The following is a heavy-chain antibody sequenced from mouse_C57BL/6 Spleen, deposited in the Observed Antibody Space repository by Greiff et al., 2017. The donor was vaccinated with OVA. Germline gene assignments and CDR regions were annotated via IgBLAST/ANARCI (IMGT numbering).Heavy chain of an antibody. CDR2: INPYNGGT. Sequence: EVQLQESGPVLVKPGASVKMSCKASGYTFTDYYMNWVKQSHGKSLEWIGVINPYNGGTSYNQKFKGKATLTVDKSSSTAYMELNSLTSEDSAVYYCERSQLYTVYYDVWGTGTTVTVSS. CDR3: ERSQLYTVYYDV. D-gene: IGHD2-12*01. CDR1: GYTFTDYY. V-gene: IGHV1-19*01. J-gene: IGHJ1*03.